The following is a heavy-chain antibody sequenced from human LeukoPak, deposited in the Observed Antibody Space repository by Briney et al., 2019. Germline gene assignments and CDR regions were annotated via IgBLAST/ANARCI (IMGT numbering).Heavy chain of an antibody. Sequence: GGSLRLSCAASGFTFSSYSMNWVRQAPGKGLEWVSYISSSSSTIYYADSVKGRFTISRDNAKNSLYLQMNSLRDEDTAVYYCAREAIFGVAPAYGMDVWGQGTMVTVSS. D-gene: IGHD3-3*01. CDR3: AREAIFGVAPAYGMDV. CDR2: ISSSSSTI. J-gene: IGHJ6*02. CDR1: GFTFSSYS. V-gene: IGHV3-48*02.